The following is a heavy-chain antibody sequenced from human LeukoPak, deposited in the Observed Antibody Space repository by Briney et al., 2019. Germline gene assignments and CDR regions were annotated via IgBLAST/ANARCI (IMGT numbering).Heavy chain of an antibody. CDR2: IWYDGSNE. CDR1: GFTFSNYA. CDR3: AREAGYDTGGYPRDY. V-gene: IGHV3-33*01. Sequence: GRSLRLSCAASGFTFSNYAMHWVRQAPGKGLECVALIWYDGSNEFYADSVKGRFTISRDDSKNTLYLQMNSLRAEDTAIYYCAREAGYDTGGYPRDYWGQGTLVTVSS. J-gene: IGHJ4*02. D-gene: IGHD2-8*02.